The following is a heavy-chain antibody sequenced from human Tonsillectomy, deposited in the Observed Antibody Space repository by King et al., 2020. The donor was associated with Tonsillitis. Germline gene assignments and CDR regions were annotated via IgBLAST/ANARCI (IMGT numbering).Heavy chain of an antibody. CDR1: GGTFSSYA. CDR2: IIPILGIA. CDR3: ARDEVDIVAKGPFGSVDY. Sequence: QLVQSGAEVKKPGSSVKFSCKASGGTFSSYAISWVRQAPGQGLEWMGRIIPILGIANYAQKFQGRVTITADKSTSTAYMELSSLRSEDTAVYYCARDEVDIVAKGPFGSVDYWGQGTLVTVSS. D-gene: IGHD5-12*01. J-gene: IGHJ4*02. V-gene: IGHV1-69*04.